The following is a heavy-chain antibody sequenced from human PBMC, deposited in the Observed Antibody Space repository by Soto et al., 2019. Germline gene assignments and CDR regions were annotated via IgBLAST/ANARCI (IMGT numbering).Heavy chain of an antibody. CDR1: GGTFSSYA. Sequence: QVQLVQSGAEVKKTGSSVKVSCTASGGTFSSYAISWVRQAPGQGLEWMGGIIPIFGTANYAQKFQGRVTITADESTSTADMELSSLRSEVTAVYYCARGATGRWFDPWGQGTLVTFSS. V-gene: IGHV1-69*01. D-gene: IGHD2-15*01. J-gene: IGHJ5*02. CDR2: IIPIFGTA. CDR3: ARGATGRWFDP.